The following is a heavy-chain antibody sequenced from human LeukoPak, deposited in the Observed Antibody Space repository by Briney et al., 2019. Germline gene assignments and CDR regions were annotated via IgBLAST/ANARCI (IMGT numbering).Heavy chain of an antibody. J-gene: IGHJ4*02. CDR3: ARVGRKQLGLDY. V-gene: IGHV4-38-2*01. CDR2: IYHSGST. Sequence: WETLSLTCAVSGYSISSGYYWGWIRQPPGKGLEWIGSIYHSGSTYYNPSLKSRVTISVDTSKNQFSLKLSSVTAADTAVYYCARVGRKQLGLDYWGQGTLVTVSS. CDR1: GYSISSGYY. D-gene: IGHD6-6*01.